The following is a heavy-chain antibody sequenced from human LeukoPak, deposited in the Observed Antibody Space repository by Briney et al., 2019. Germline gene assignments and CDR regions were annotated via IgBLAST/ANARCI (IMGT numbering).Heavy chain of an antibody. Sequence: GGSLRLSCAASGFTFSDYGMHWVRQAPGKGLEWVAFIRYDGNRNSHADSVKGRFTISRDDSKNTLSLQMSSLRVEDTAVYYCATDTYYYDSSGLYYFAYWGQGTLVTVSS. V-gene: IGHV3-30*02. D-gene: IGHD3-22*01. CDR1: GFTFSDYG. CDR2: IRYDGNRN. J-gene: IGHJ4*02. CDR3: ATDTYYYDSSGLYYFAY.